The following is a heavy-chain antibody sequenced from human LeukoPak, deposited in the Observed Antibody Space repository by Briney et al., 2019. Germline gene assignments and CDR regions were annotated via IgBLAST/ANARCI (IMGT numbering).Heavy chain of an antibody. J-gene: IGHJ6*03. V-gene: IGHV3-74*01. CDR2: INRDGSSR. D-gene: IGHD1-20*01. Sequence: GSLRLSCAASGFTFNSFWMDWVRQVPGKGLVWVSRINRDGSSRSYADSVKGRFTISRDNAKNTLYLQMNSLRAEDTAVYYCARVTGTTQFRHMDVWGKGTTVTVSS. CDR1: GFTFNSFW. CDR3: ARVTGTTQFRHMDV.